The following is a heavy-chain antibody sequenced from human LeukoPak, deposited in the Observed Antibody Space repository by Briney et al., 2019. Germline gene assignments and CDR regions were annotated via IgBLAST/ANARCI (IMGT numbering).Heavy chain of an antibody. CDR3: AALDGDYNYYYGMDV. CDR2: IVVGNGNT. Sequence: GTSVKVSCKASGFTFTSSAVKWVRQARGQRLEWIGWIVVGNGNTNYAQRFQERVTITRDMSTSTAYMELSSLRSEDTAVYYCAALDGDYNYYYGMDVSGQGTTVTVSS. V-gene: IGHV1-58*01. CDR1: GFTFTSSA. D-gene: IGHD4-17*01. J-gene: IGHJ6*02.